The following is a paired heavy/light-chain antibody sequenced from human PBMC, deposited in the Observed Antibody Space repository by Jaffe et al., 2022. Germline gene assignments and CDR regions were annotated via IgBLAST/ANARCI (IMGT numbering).Light chain of an antibody. CDR2: EVS. CDR1: SSDVGGYNY. Sequence: QSALTQPPSASGSPGQSVTISCTGTSSDVGGYNYVSWYQQYPGKAPKLMIYEVSKRPSGVPDRFSGSKSGNTASLTVSGLQAEDEADYYCSSYAGTNRVFGGGTKLTVL. CDR3: SSYAGTNRV. V-gene: IGLV2-8*01. J-gene: IGLJ3*02.
Heavy chain of an antibody. Sequence: QVQLHQWGAGLLKPSETLSLTCATYGESFSGYYWSWIRQPPGKGLEWIGEINHSGSTNYSPSLKSRVTISVDSSENQFSLKLNSVTAADTAVYYCARGGSRWADATWTSTYFFDYWGQGTLVTVSS. CDR1: GESFSGYY. CDR3: ARGGSRWADATWTSTYFFDY. V-gene: IGHV4-34*01. CDR2: INHSGST. D-gene: IGHD6-13*01. J-gene: IGHJ4*02.